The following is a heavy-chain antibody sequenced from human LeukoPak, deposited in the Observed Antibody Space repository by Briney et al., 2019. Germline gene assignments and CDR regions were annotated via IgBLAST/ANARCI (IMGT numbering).Heavy chain of an antibody. Sequence: PGGSLRLSCAASGFTISSYEMDWVRQAPGKGLEWVSHINSGETKNYADSVKGRFTISRDNAKNSLYLQMNSLRAEDTALYYCARTNYYDISGYDYWGQGTLVTVSS. D-gene: IGHD3-22*01. J-gene: IGHJ4*02. CDR1: GFTISSYE. V-gene: IGHV3-48*03. CDR2: INSGETK. CDR3: ARTNYYDISGYDY.